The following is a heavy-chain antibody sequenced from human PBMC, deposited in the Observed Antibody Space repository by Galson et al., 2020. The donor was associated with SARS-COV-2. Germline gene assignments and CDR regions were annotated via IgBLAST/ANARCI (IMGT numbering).Heavy chain of an antibody. D-gene: IGHD6-19*01. Sequence: ASVTVSCKASGYTFTSYYMHWVRQAPGQGLEWMGIINPSGGSTSYAQKFQGRVTMTRDTSTSTVYMELSSLRSEDTAVYYCARDPSTGGSQWLVLFGASLFGPFDYWGQGTLVTVSS. CDR1: GYTFTSYY. CDR3: ARDPSTGGSQWLVLFGASLFGPFDY. V-gene: IGHV1-46*01. J-gene: IGHJ4*02. CDR2: INPSGGST.